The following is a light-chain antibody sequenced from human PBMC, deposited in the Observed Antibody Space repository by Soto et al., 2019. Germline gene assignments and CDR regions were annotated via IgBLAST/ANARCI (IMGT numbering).Light chain of an antibody. CDR3: QQYVSSPPT. V-gene: IGKV3-20*01. J-gene: IGKJ1*01. CDR2: AAS. CDR1: QSVSSSY. Sequence: EIVLTQSPGTLSLSPGERATLSCRSIQSVSSSYLAWYQQKPGQTPRLLIYAASRRATGIAHRFSGSGSGTDFTLTINRLEPEDFAVYYCQQYVSSPPTFGQGTKVDIK.